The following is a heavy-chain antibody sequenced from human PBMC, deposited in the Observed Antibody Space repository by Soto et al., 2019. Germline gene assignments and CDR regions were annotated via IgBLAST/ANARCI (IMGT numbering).Heavy chain of an antibody. D-gene: IGHD2-15*01. V-gene: IGHV4-31*03. CDR3: ARVVVVAATNLFDY. J-gene: IGHJ4*02. Sequence: QVQLQESGPVLVKPSQTLSLTCTVSGGSISSGGYYWSWIRQHPGKVLEWIGYIYYSGSTYYHPSLKSRVTISVDTSKNQFSLKLSSVTAADTAVYYCARVVVVAATNLFDYWGQGTLVTVSS. CDR1: GGSISSGGYY. CDR2: IYYSGST.